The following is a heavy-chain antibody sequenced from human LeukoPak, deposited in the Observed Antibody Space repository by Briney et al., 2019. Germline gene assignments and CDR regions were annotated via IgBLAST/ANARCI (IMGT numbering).Heavy chain of an antibody. CDR3: ARDHYDSSGYFLGNDY. J-gene: IGHJ4*02. D-gene: IGHD3-22*01. CDR1: GGSITSGEHY. Sequence: SETLSLTCTVSGGSITSGEHYCSWIRQPPGKGLEWIGYVAYTGSTNYNPSLSGRVTMSVDTSRNQFSLKLSSVTAADTAVYYCARDHYDSSGYFLGNDYWGQGILVTVSS. CDR2: VAYTGST. V-gene: IGHV4-30-4*01.